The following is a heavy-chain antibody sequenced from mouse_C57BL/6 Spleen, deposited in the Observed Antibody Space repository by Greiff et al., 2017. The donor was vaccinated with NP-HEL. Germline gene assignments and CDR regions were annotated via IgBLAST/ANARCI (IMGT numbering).Heavy chain of an antibody. V-gene: IGHV1-81*01. CDR2: IYPRSGNT. CDR1: GYTFTSYG. J-gene: IGHJ4*01. D-gene: IGHD2-3*01. Sequence: VKLQESGAELARPGASVKLSCKASGYTFTSYGISWVKQRTGQGLEWIGEIYPRSGNTYYNEKFKGKATLTADKSSSTAYMELRSLTSEDSAVYFCARLESDDPYAMDYWGQGTSVTVSS. CDR3: ARLESDDPYAMDY.